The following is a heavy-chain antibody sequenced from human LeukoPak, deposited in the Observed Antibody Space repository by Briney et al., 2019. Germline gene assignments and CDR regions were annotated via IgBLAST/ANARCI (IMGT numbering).Heavy chain of an antibody. CDR3: AKSYCTYDVCYIANFDY. D-gene: IGHD2-8*01. V-gene: IGHV3-23*01. CDR2: ISLSGGDT. Sequence: PGGSLRLSCAASGFTFSRYAMSWVRQAPGKGLNWVSAISLSGGDTYYADSVKGRFTISRDNSKNTVYLQMHSLRAEDTAVYYCAKSYCTYDVCYIANFDYWGQGTLVTVSS. J-gene: IGHJ4*02. CDR1: GFTFSRYA.